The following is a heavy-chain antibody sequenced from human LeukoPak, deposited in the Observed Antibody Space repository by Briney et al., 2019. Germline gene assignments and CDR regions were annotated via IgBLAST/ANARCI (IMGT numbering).Heavy chain of an antibody. CDR3: ARGGDVAAPTSNWFDP. V-gene: IGHV4-4*02. D-gene: IGHD2-15*01. J-gene: IGHJ5*02. CDR2: IYHSGST. CDR1: GGSISSSNW. Sequence: PSETLSLTCAVSGGSISSSNWWSWVRQPPGKGLEWIGEIYHSGSTNYNTSLKSRVTISVDKSKNQFSLKLSSVTAADTAVYYCARGGDVAAPTSNWFDPWGQGTLVTVSS.